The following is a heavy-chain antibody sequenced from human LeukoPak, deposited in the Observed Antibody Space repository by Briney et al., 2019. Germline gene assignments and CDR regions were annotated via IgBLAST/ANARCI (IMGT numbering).Heavy chain of an antibody. J-gene: IGHJ4*02. CDR1: RFTFSDYY. Sequence: GGSLRLSCAASRFTFSDYYMVWVRQAPGKGLEWISYISNSGNYANYADSVKGRSTISRDNAKNSLSLQMNSLRPDDTAVYYCARADRTSWFDYWGQGILFTV. V-gene: IGHV3-11*05. D-gene: IGHD2-2*01. CDR3: ARADRTSWFDY. CDR2: ISNSGNYA.